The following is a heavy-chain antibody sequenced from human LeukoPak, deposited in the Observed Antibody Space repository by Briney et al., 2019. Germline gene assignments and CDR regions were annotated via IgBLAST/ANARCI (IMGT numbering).Heavy chain of an antibody. V-gene: IGHV3-33*06. CDR1: GFTFSSYG. CDR3: AKGSAVWGSYRSWPEYFQH. Sequence: PGGSLRLSCAASGFTFSSYGMHWVRQAPGKGLEWVAVIWYDGSNKYYADSVKGRFTISRDNSKNTLYLQMNSLRAEDTAVYYCAKGSAVWGSYRSWPEYFQHWGQGTLVTVSS. J-gene: IGHJ1*01. D-gene: IGHD3-16*02. CDR2: IWYDGSNK.